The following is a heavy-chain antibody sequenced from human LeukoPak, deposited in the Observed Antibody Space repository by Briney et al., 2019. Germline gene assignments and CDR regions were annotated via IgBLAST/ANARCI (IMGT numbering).Heavy chain of an antibody. CDR3: ARIGYSSSSFDY. V-gene: IGHV3-7*01. CDR2: IKTDGSVK. Sequence: PGGSLRLSCAASGFTFTSYWMSWVRQAPGKGLEWVANIKTDGSVKYYQDSVKGRFTISRDNAKNSLYLQVYSLRAEDTAVYHCARIGYSSSSFDYWGQGTLVIVSS. CDR1: GFTFTSYW. J-gene: IGHJ4*02. D-gene: IGHD6-6*01.